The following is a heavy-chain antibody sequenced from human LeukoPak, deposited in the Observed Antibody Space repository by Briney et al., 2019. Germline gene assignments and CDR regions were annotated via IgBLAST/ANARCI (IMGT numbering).Heavy chain of an antibody. Sequence: PSETLSLTCTVSGGSISSSSYYWGWIRQPPGKGLEWIGSIYYSGSTYYNPSLKSRVTMSVDTSKNQFSLRLLSVAAADTALYYCARLWGISLVMDSQAFDSWGQGTLVIVSS. CDR3: ARLWGISLVMDSQAFDS. CDR2: IYYSGST. V-gene: IGHV4-39*07. CDR1: GGSISSSSYY. J-gene: IGHJ4*02. D-gene: IGHD3-10*01.